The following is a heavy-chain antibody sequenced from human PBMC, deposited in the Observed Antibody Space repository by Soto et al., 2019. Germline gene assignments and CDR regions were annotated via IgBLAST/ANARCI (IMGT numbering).Heavy chain of an antibody. J-gene: IGHJ5*02. Sequence: SETLSLTCTVSGGSVSSGDYYWSWIRQPPGKGLEWIGYIYYSGSTNYNPSLKSRVSISLDTSKNQFSLRLTSVTAADTPVYYCAPTPVHTYMINCFDTWDQGTLITAST. CDR3: APTPVHTYMINCFDT. D-gene: IGHD3-16*01. V-gene: IGHV4-61*08. CDR1: GGSVSSGDYY. CDR2: IYYSGST.